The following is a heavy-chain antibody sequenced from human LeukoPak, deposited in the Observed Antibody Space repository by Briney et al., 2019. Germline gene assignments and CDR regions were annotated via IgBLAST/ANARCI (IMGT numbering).Heavy chain of an antibody. V-gene: IGHV3-48*03. Sequence: GGSLRLSCAASGFTFSSYEMNWVRQAPGKGLEWVSYISSSGSTTYYADSVKGRFTISRDNSKNTLYLQMNSLRAEDTAVYYCARSLYGDYGFDYWGQGTLVTVSS. J-gene: IGHJ4*02. D-gene: IGHD4-17*01. CDR1: GFTFSSYE. CDR3: ARSLYGDYGFDY. CDR2: ISSSGSTT.